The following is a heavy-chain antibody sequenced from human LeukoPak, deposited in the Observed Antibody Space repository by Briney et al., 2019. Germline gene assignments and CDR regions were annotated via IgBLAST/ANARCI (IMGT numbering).Heavy chain of an antibody. CDR3: NTESRSSDYVAY. Sequence: GGSLRLSCAASGFNFSNDWMNWVRQAPGKGLEWVGRIRDKTVGATADYAAPVQGRFTMSRDDSKNMLYLQMDSLKTEDTAMYYCNTESRSSDYVAYWGQGTLVTVSS. CDR2: IRDKTVGATA. CDR1: GFNFSNDW. V-gene: IGHV3-15*01. D-gene: IGHD3-16*02. J-gene: IGHJ4*02.